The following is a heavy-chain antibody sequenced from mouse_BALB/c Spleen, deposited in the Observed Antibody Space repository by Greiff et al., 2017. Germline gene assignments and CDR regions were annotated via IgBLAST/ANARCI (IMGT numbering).Heavy chain of an antibody. CDR1: GYSFTSYW. Sequence: VQLQQSGTVLARPGASVKMSCKASGYSFTSYWMHWVKQRPGQGLEWIGAIYPGNSDTSYNQKFKGKAKLTAVTSASTAYMELRSLTNEDSAVYYCTRLAYRYDRAYYFDYWGQGTTLTVSS. V-gene: IGHV1-5*01. CDR2: IYPGNSDT. D-gene: IGHD2-14*01. J-gene: IGHJ2*01. CDR3: TRLAYRYDRAYYFDY.